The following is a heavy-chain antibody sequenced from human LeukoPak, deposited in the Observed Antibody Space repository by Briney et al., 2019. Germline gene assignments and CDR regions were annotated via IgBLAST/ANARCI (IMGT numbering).Heavy chain of an antibody. CDR1: GFTFSSYA. CDR2: ISGSGGST. D-gene: IGHD5-18*01. CDR3: AKDRAQLWLPYFDY. J-gene: IGHJ4*02. Sequence: GGSLRLSCAASGFTFSSYAVHWVRQAPGKGLEWVSAISGSGGSTYYADSVKGRFTISRDNSKNTLYLQMNSLRAEDTAVYYCAKDRAQLWLPYFDYWGQGTLVTVSS. V-gene: IGHV3-23*01.